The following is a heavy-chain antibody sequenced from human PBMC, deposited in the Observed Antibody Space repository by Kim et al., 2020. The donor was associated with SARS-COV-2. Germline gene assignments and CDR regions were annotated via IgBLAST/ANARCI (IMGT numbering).Heavy chain of an antibody. CDR1: GFTVSSNY. CDR2: IYSGGST. D-gene: IGHD4-17*01. CDR3: ARDGSDDYGDSDAFDI. J-gene: IGHJ3*02. V-gene: IGHV3-53*01. Sequence: GGSLRLSCAASGFTVSSNYMSWVRQAPGKGLEWVSVIYSGGSTYYADSVKGRFTISRDNSKNTLYLQMNSLRAEDTAVYYCARDGSDDYGDSDAFDIWGQGTMVTVSS.